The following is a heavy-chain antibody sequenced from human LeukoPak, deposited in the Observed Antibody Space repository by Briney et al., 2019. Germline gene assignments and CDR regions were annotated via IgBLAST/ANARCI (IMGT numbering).Heavy chain of an antibody. J-gene: IGHJ4*02. V-gene: IGHV3-7*01. CDR3: ARGTLWWLPDYFDY. D-gene: IGHD5-12*01. CDR1: GFTFSSYW. CDR2: IKQDGSEK. Sequence: PGGSLRPSCAASGFTFSSYWMSWVRQAPGKGLEWVANIKQDGSEKYYVDSVKGRFTISRDNAKNSLYLQMNSLRAEDTAVYYCARGTLWWLPDYFDYWGQGTLVTVSS.